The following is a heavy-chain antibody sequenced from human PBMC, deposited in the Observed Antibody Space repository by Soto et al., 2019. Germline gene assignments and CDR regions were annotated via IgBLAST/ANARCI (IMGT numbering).Heavy chain of an antibody. V-gene: IGHV4-34*01. CDR3: AIIGNEQQPMAWIDP. Sequence: SETLSLTCAVYGGSFSGYYWSWIRQPPGKGLEWTGEINHSGSTNYNPSLKSRVTISVDTSKNQFSLKLSSVTAADTAVYYCAIIGNEQQPMAWIDPCCQGTLVTVS. J-gene: IGHJ5*02. CDR1: GGSFSGYY. D-gene: IGHD6-13*01. CDR2: INHSGST.